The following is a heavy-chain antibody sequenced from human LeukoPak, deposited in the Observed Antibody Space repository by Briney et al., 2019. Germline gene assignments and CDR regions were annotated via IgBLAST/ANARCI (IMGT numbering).Heavy chain of an antibody. CDR2: IIPIFGTA. D-gene: IGHD3-22*01. CDR1: GYTFTSYA. Sequence: GASVKVSCKASGYTFTSYAISWVRQAPGQGLEWMGRIIPIFGTANYAQKFQGRVTITTDESTSTAYMELSSLRSEDTAVYYCARDRGSYYDSSGYYYGYWGQGTLVTVSS. V-gene: IGHV1-69*05. CDR3: ARDRGSYYDSSGYYYGY. J-gene: IGHJ4*02.